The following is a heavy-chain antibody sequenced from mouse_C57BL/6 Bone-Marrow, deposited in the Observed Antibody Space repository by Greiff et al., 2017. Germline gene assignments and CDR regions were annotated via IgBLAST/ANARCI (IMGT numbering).Heavy chain of an antibody. CDR3: ARLGLRQFAY. V-gene: IGHV5-6*01. J-gene: IGHJ3*01. D-gene: IGHD2-4*01. Sequence: EVKSVESGGDLVKPGGSLKLSCAASGFTFSSYGMSWVRQTPDKRLEWVATISSGGSYTYYPDSVKGRFPISRDNAKNTLYLQMSSLKSEDTAMYYCARLGLRQFAYWGQGTLVTVSA. CDR2: ISSGGSYT. CDR1: GFTFSSYG.